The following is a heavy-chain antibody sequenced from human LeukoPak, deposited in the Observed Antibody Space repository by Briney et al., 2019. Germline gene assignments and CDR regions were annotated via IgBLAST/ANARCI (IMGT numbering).Heavy chain of an antibody. V-gene: IGHV4-59*01. D-gene: IGHD5-24*01. CDR2: IYYSGST. Sequence: PSETLSLTCTASGGSMSSYYCSWIRQPPGKELEWIGYIYYSGSTNYNPSLKSRVTISVDTSKNQLSLKLSSVTAADTAVYYCARERRWLQSDAFDIWGQGTMVTVSS. CDR1: GGSMSSYY. J-gene: IGHJ3*02. CDR3: ARERRWLQSDAFDI.